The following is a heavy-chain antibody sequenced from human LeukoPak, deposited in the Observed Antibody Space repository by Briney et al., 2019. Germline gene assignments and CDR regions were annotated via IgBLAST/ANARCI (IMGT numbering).Heavy chain of an antibody. V-gene: IGHV3-23*01. Sequence: GGSLRLSCAAPGFTFSSYAMRWVRQAPGKGLEWVSGISGSGGSTNYADSVKGRFAISRDNSKNTLYLQMSSLRAEDTAVYYCAKDRVFILTGHPDYWGQGTLVTVSS. CDR3: AKDRVFILTGHPDY. CDR1: GFTFSSYA. D-gene: IGHD3-9*01. CDR2: ISGSGGST. J-gene: IGHJ4*02.